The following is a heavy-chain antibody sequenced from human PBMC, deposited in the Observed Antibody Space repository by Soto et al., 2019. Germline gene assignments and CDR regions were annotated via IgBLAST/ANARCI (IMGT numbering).Heavy chain of an antibody. J-gene: IGHJ4*02. Sequence: EVQLVESGGGLVKPGGSLRLSCAVSGFTFISHTLNWVRQAPGKGLEWVSSISGSGSPYYADSVKGRFPISIDNAQNSLYLQMSSLRAEDTAVYYCTREVQPVFRREYDYWGQGTLVTVSS. CDR3: TREVQPVFRREYDY. CDR1: GFTFISHT. V-gene: IGHV3-21*04. CDR2: ISGSGSP.